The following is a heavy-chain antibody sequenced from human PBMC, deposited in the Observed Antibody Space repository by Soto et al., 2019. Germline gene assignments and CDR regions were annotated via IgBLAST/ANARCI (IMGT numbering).Heavy chain of an antibody. J-gene: IGHJ4*02. D-gene: IGHD3-16*01. CDR1: GYTFTGYY. CDR3: TRDPPEGEKPPDY. V-gene: IGHV1-2*02. CDR2: INPNSGGT. Sequence: QVQLVQSGAEVKKPGASVRVSCRTSGYTFTGYYMHWVRQAPGQGPEWMGWINPNSGGTHYAQKFQGRVTMTRDTSINTAYMEVSRLTSDDTAVYYCTRDPPEGEKPPDYWGQGTLVTVSS.